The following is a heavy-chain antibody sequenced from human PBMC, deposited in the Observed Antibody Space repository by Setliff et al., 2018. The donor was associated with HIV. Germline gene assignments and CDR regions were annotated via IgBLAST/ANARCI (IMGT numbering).Heavy chain of an antibody. CDR1: GFSLRTNGVG. CDR2: IYWDNDK. D-gene: IGHD6-13*01. CDR3: AHSRGSSSRPDY. Sequence: SGPTLVNPTQTLTLTCTFSGFSLRTNGVGVGWIRQPPGKALEWLALIYWDNDKRYSPSLKSRLTITKDTSKNQVVLKMTNMDPVDTATYYCAHSRGSSSRPDYWGQGMLVTVS. J-gene: IGHJ4*02. V-gene: IGHV2-5*02.